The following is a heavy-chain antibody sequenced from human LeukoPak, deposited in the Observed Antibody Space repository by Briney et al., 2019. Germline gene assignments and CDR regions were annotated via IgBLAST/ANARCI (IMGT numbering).Heavy chain of an antibody. CDR1: GGTFSSYA. Sequence: SVKVSFKASGGTFSSYAISWVRQAPGQGVEWMGGIIPIFGTANYAQKFQGRVTITADESTSTAYMELSSLRSEDTAVYYCAREPSITMIATWRAFDIWGQGTMVTVSS. CDR2: IIPIFGTA. V-gene: IGHV1-69*01. J-gene: IGHJ3*02. CDR3: AREPSITMIATWRAFDI. D-gene: IGHD3-22*01.